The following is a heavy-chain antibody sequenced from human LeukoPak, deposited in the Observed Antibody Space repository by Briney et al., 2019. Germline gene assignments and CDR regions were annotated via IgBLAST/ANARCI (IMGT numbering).Heavy chain of an antibody. CDR2: VYTSGIT. D-gene: IGHD7-27*01. V-gene: IGHV4-61*02. CDR1: GDSINSGRFY. CDR3: ARGGDLNYPYYYAMDV. J-gene: IGHJ6*02. Sequence: SETLSLTCTVSGDSINSGRFYWNWIRQPAGKGPEWIGRVYTSGITNYSPSLKSRVTISLDTSKNQFSLKLSSVTAADTAVYYCARGGDLNYPYYYAMDVWGQGTTVTVSS.